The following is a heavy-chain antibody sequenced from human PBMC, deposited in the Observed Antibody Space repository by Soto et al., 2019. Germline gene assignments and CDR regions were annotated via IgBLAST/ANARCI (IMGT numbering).Heavy chain of an antibody. Sequence: ASVKVSCKASGYTFTSYYMHWVRQAPGQGLEWMGIINPSGGSTSYAQKFQGRVTMTRGTSTSTGYMELSSLRSEDTAVYYCARVEIDVRVLEWLLLSGFVYWGQGTLVTVFS. CDR1: GYTFTSYY. CDR3: ARVEIDVRVLEWLLLSGFVY. D-gene: IGHD3-3*01. J-gene: IGHJ4*02. CDR2: INPSGGST. V-gene: IGHV1-46*01.